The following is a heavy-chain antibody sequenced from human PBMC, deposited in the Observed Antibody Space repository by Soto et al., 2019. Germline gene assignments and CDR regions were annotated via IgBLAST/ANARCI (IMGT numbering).Heavy chain of an antibody. V-gene: IGHV3-7*01. D-gene: IGHD3-9*01. CDR3: AREGKYYDILTGQYYYYYYMDV. CDR2: IKQDGSEK. Sequence: GGSLRLSCAASGFTFSSYWMSWVRQAPGKGLEWVANIKQDGSEKYYVDSVKGRFTISRDNAKNSLYLQMNSLRAEDTAVYYCAREGKYYDILTGQYYYYYYMDVWGKGTTVTVSS. J-gene: IGHJ6*03. CDR1: GFTFSSYW.